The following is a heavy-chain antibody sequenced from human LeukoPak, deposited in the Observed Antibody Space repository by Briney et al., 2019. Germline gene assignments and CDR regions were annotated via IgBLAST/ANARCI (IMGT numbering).Heavy chain of an antibody. D-gene: IGHD3-16*01. J-gene: IGHJ4*02. CDR3: ARDYDYVPDF. CDR1: GYTFTTYG. Sequence: ASVKVSCKASGYTFTTYGISWVRQAPGQGLEWMGWIDASNGNTNYAQKVQGRVTITTDTSTTTAYIELRSLRFDDTAVYYCARDYDYVPDFWGQGTLVTVSS. CDR2: IDASNGNT. V-gene: IGHV1-18*01.